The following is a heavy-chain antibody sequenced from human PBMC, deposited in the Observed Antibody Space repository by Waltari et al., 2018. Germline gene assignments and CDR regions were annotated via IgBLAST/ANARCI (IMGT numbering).Heavy chain of an antibody. Sequence: EVQLVQSGAELPNPGTTVKLSCKVSGSFFPEYSIHWVQQAPGKGLEWMGLVVPEHGETKYAEKFQGRVTITADKSTDTAYMELSSLRSDDTAVYYCATLGGFYDTWTGYSDFWGQGTLVTVSS. J-gene: IGHJ4*02. CDR2: VVPEHGET. D-gene: IGHD3-9*01. CDR3: ATLGGFYDTWTGYSDF. CDR1: GSFFPEYS. V-gene: IGHV1-69-2*01.